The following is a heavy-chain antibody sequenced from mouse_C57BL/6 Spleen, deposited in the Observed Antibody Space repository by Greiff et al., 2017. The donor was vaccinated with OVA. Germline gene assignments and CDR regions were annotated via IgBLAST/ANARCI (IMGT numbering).Heavy chain of an antibody. J-gene: IGHJ1*03. CDR3: ARWYFDG. V-gene: IGHV1-55*01. CDR2: IYPGSGST. Sequence: KPGQGLEWIGDIYPGSGSTNYNEKFKSKATLTVDTSSSTAYMQLSSLTSEDSAVYYCARWYFDGWGTGTTVTVSS.